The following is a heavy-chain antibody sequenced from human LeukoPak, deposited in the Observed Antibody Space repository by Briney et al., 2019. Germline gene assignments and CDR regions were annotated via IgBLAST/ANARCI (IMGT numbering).Heavy chain of an antibody. V-gene: IGHV3-23*01. J-gene: IGHJ4*02. CDR1: GFTFSTYL. Sequence: GGSLRLSCAASGFTFSTYLMSWVRQAPGKGLEWVSAMSGSGGATYYADSVKGRFTISRENSKNTLFLQMNSLRAEDTAVYYCAKMYFYDSSDYYSFDYWGQGTLVTVSS. CDR2: MSGSGGAT. CDR3: AKMYFYDSSDYYSFDY. D-gene: IGHD3-22*01.